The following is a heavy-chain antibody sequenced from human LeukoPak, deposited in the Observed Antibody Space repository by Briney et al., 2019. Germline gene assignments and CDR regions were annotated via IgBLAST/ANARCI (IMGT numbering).Heavy chain of an antibody. CDR2: INRDGSST. CDR3: ARAGYGSGSYYAVDV. V-gene: IGHV3-74*01. J-gene: IGHJ6*02. Sequence: PGGSLRLSCAASGFTFSRYWMHWVRQAPGKGLVWVSRINRDGSSTGYADSVKGRFAISRDNAKNSLYLQMNSLRAEDTAVYYCARAGYGSGSYYAVDVWGQGTTVTVSS. CDR1: GFTFSRYW. D-gene: IGHD3-10*01.